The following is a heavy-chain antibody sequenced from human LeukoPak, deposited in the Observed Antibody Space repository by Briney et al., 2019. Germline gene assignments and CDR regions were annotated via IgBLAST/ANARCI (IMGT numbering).Heavy chain of an antibody. CDR1: GYTFTSYA. D-gene: IGHD6-19*01. V-gene: IGHV7-4-1*02. Sequence: ASVKGSCKASGYTFTSYAMKWVRQAPGRGLEWMEWINTNTGNPTYAQRFTRRFVFSLDTSVSTEYLQLSSLKAEDTAVYYCARSSGWYSEHGVFDYWGQGTLVTVSS. CDR3: ARSSGWYSEHGVFDY. CDR2: INTNTGNP. J-gene: IGHJ4*02.